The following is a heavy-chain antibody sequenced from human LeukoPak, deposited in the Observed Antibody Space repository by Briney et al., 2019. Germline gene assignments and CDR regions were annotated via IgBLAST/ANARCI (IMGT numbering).Heavy chain of an antibody. D-gene: IGHD4-17*01. Sequence: ASVKVSCKASGYTFTSYAMHWVRQAPGQRLEWMGWINAGNGNTKYSQKFQGRVTITRDTSASTAYMELSSLRSEDTAVYYCARAYGDYDAFDIWGRGTMVTVSS. CDR1: GYTFTSYA. V-gene: IGHV1-3*01. J-gene: IGHJ3*02. CDR3: ARAYGDYDAFDI. CDR2: INAGNGNT.